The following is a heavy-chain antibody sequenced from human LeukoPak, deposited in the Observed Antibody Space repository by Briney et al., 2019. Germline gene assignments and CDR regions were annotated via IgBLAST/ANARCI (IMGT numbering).Heavy chain of an antibody. Sequence: PGGSLRLSCAASGFTFSSYAMSWVRQAPGKGLEWVSAISGSGGSTYYADSVKGRFTISRDNSKNTLYLQMNSLRAEDTALYYCTKRVKYGGTWDHFADWGQGTLVTVSS. CDR3: TKRVKYGGTWDHFAD. CDR1: GFTFSSYA. D-gene: IGHD1-26*01. CDR2: ISGSGGST. V-gene: IGHV3-23*01. J-gene: IGHJ4*02.